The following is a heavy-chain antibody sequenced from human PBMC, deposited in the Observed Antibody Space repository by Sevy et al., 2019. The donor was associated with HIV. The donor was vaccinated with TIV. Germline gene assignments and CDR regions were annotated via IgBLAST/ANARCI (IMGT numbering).Heavy chain of an antibody. D-gene: IGHD3-22*01. CDR2: IKQDGSEK. CDR1: GFTFSRYW. V-gene: IGHV3-7*01. J-gene: IGHJ4*02. Sequence: GGSLRLSCAASGFTFSRYWMSWVRQAPGKGLEWMANIKQDGSEKYYVDSVKGRFTISRDNAKNSLYLQMNSLRADDTAVYYCARVKDDSMGYRFDYWGQGTLVTVSS. CDR3: ARVKDDSMGYRFDY.